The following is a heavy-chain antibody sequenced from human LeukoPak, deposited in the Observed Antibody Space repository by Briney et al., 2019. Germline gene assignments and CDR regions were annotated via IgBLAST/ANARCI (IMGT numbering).Heavy chain of an antibody. Sequence: PSETLSLTCTVSGGSIGSSSYYWGWIRQPPGKGLEWIGSIYYSGSTYYNPSLKSRVTISVDTSKNQFSLKLSSVTAADTAVYYCARGGYIVVVPAAFDYWGQGTLVTVSS. V-gene: IGHV4-39*01. J-gene: IGHJ4*02. CDR2: IYYSGST. CDR1: GGSIGSSSYY. D-gene: IGHD2-2*01. CDR3: ARGGYIVVVPAAFDY.